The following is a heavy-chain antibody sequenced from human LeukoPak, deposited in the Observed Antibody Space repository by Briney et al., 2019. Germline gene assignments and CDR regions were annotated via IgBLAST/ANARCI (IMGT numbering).Heavy chain of an antibody. J-gene: IGHJ4*02. CDR1: GFTFSDYY. CDR2: ISSSGSTI. D-gene: IGHD3-9*01. V-gene: IGHV3-11*01. CDR3: ASPLWPYDILTGYNFDY. Sequence: GGSLRLSCAASGFTFSDYYMSWLRQAPGKGLEWVSYISSSGSTIYYADSVKGRFTISRDNAKNSLYLQMNSLRAEDTAVYYCASPLWPYDILTGYNFDYWGQGTLVTVSS.